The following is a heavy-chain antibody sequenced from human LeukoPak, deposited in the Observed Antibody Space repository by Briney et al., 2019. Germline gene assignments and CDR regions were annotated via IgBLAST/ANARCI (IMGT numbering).Heavy chain of an antibody. CDR3: ASRGVITGYYGMDV. Sequence: ASVKVSCKASGGTFSSYAISWVRQAPGQGLEWMGIIYPGDSDTRYSPSFQGQVTISADKSSSTAYLQWSSLKASDTAMYYCASRGVITGYYGMDVWGQGTTVTVSS. CDR2: IYPGDSDT. J-gene: IGHJ6*02. CDR1: GGTFSSYA. D-gene: IGHD3-10*01. V-gene: IGHV5-51*01.